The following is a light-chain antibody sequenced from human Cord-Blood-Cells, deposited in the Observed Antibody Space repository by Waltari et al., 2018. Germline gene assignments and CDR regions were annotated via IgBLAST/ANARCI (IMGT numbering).Light chain of an antibody. Sequence: SYYLPQPPSVSVSPGQTASITPSGAKLVDQYACWYHQKPGQSPVLVIYQDSKRPSGIPERFSGSNSRNTATLTISGTQAMDEADYYCQAWDSSTAVFGGGTKLTVL. J-gene: IGLJ3*02. CDR3: QAWDSSTAV. CDR2: QDS. CDR1: KLVDQY. V-gene: IGLV3-1*01.